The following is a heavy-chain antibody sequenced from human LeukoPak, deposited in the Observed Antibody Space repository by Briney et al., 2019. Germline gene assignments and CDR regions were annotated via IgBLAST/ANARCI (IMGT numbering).Heavy chain of an antibody. CDR3: ARAPCGGDCYSEVDAFDI. V-gene: IGHV1-18*01. CDR2: ISAYNGNT. CDR1: GGTFSSYA. Sequence: ASVKVSCKASGGTFSSYAISWVRQAPGQGLEWMGWISAYNGNTNYAQKLQGRVTMTTDTSTSTAYMELRSLRSDDTAVYYCARAPCGGDCYSEVDAFDIWGQGTMVTVSS. J-gene: IGHJ3*02. D-gene: IGHD2-21*02.